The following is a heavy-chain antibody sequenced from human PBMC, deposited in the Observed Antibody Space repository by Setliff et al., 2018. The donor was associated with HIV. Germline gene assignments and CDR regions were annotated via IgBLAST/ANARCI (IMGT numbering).Heavy chain of an antibody. CDR2: IYWDDDK. V-gene: IGHV2-5*02. CDR1: GFSLTTVGG. Sequence: SGPTLVNPTQTLTLTCTFSGFSLTTVGGVGWIRQPPGKALEWLALIYWDDDKRYSPSLNSRLTITKDTSRNQVDLTMTNMDPVDTGTYYCVHTQYEGYFQYGGQGTLVTVSS. D-gene: IGHD3-16*01. J-gene: IGHJ1*01. CDR3: VHTQYEGYFQY.